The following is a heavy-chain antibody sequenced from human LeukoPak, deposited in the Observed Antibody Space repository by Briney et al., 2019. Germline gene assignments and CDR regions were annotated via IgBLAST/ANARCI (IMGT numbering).Heavy chain of an antibody. Sequence: PGGSLRLSCAASGFTFSSYNMNWVRQAPGKGLEWVSYISSSSTVIYYADSVKGRFTISRDNAKNTVFLQMSSLRAEDTALYYCARKSGSGNFPLDYWGQGTLVTVSS. CDR2: ISSSSTVI. V-gene: IGHV3-48*01. CDR3: ARKSGSGNFPLDY. D-gene: IGHD3-10*01. CDR1: GFTFSSYN. J-gene: IGHJ4*02.